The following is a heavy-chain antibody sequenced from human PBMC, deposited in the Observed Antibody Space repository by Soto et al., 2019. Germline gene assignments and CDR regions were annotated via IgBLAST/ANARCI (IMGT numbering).Heavy chain of an antibody. CDR3: ARAPTLRIAVAGMIDY. Sequence: QVQLQESGPGLVKPSGTLSLTCAVSGGSISSSNWWSWVRQPPGKGLEWIGEIYHSGSTNYNPSLKSRVTIPVDKSKNQFSLKLSSVTAADTAVYYCARAPTLRIAVAGMIDYWGQGTLVTVSS. J-gene: IGHJ4*02. CDR2: IYHSGST. D-gene: IGHD6-19*01. V-gene: IGHV4-4*02. CDR1: GGSISSSNW.